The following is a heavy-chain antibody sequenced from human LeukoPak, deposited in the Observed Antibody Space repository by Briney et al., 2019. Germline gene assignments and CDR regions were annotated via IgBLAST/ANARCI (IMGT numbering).Heavy chain of an antibody. V-gene: IGHV3-66*01. CDR1: GFTVSSNY. CDR2: IYSGGST. J-gene: IGHJ4*02. Sequence: GGSLRLSCAASGFTVSSNYMSWVRQAPGKGLEWVSVIYSGGSTYYADSVKGRFTISRDNSKNTLNLQMNSLRAEDTAVYYCARGLDGGIPDYWGQGTLVTVSS. CDR3: ARGLDGGIPDY. D-gene: IGHD3-16*01.